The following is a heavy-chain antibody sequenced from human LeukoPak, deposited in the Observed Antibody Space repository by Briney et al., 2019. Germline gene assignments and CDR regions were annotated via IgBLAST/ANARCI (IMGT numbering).Heavy chain of an antibody. CDR1: GGSINSYY. CDR2: IYSSWST. V-gene: IGHV4-4*07. Sequence: PSETLSLTCTVSGGSINSYYWSWIREPAGKGLEWIGRIYSSWSTNYNPSLKSRVSMSVDTSKNQFSLKLTSVTAADTAVYYCARHDLGQGGGPPTFYYYGMDVWGQGTTVTVSS. CDR3: ARHDLGQGGGPPTFYYYGMDV. D-gene: IGHD3/OR15-3a*01. J-gene: IGHJ6*02.